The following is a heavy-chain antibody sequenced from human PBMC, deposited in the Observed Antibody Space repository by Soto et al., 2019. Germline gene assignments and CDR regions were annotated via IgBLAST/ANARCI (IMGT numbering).Heavy chain of an antibody. J-gene: IGHJ3*02. CDR2: INHSGST. V-gene: IGHV4-34*01. CDR1: GGSFSGYY. Sequence: KASETLSLTCAVHGGSFSGYYWSWIRQPPGKGLEWIGEINHSGSTNYNPSLKSRVTISVDTSKNQFSLKLSSVTAADTAVYYCARTGYSSGWYKAAFDIWGQGTMVT. CDR3: ARTGYSSGWYKAAFDI. D-gene: IGHD6-19*01.